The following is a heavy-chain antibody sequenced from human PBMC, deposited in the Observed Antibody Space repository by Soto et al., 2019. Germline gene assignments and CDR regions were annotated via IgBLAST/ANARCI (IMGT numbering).Heavy chain of an antibody. J-gene: IGHJ3*02. CDR1: DYSIGSGYY. V-gene: IGHV4-38-2*02. CDR2: IIHSGNT. Sequence: KPSETLSLTCTVSDYSIGSGYYWGWIRQPPGKGLEWIGSIIHSGNTNYNPSLKSRVTMSVDTSKNQFSLKLSSVIAADTAVYYCARGRNSGSRPDAFDIWGQGTMVTVS. CDR3: ARGRNSGSRPDAFDI. D-gene: IGHD1-26*01.